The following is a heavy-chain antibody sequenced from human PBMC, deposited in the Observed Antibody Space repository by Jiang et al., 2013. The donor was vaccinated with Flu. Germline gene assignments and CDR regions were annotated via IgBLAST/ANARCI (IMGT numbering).Heavy chain of an antibody. V-gene: IGHV3-33*01. D-gene: IGHD1-1*01. CDR1: GFTFSTYG. Sequence: VQLVESGGGVVQPGRSLRLSCTTSGFTFSTYGMHWVRQAPGKGLEWVAVIYYDGSNKFYADSVKGRFTISRDNSNSTLYLQMSSLRAEDTALYYCARDKTGDLGFFDYWGQGTLVTVSS. J-gene: IGHJ4*02. CDR2: IYYDGSNK. CDR3: ARDKTGDLGFFDY.